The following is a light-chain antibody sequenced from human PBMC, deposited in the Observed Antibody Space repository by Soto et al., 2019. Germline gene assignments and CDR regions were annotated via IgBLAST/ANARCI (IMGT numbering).Light chain of an antibody. CDR3: AAWDDSLSGRR. CDR1: SSNIGSNY. V-gene: IGLV1-47*01. J-gene: IGLJ1*01. CDR2: RNN. Sequence: QLVLTQPPSASGTPGQRVTISCSGSSSNIGSNYVYWYQQLPGTAPKLLIYRNNQRPSGVPDRFSGSKSGTSASLAISGLRSEDEADYYCAAWDDSLSGRRIGTGTKVTVL.